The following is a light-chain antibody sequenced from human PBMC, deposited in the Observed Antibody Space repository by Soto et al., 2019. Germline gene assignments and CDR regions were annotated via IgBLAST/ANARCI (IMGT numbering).Light chain of an antibody. CDR3: CSYTRTSNHYF. CDR2: EVR. J-gene: IGLJ1*01. V-gene: IGLV2-14*01. Sequence: QSVLTQPASVSGSPGQSITIFCTGTSSDLGGYDYVSWYQQRPGKAPKLMIYEVRYRPSGVSNRFSGSKSGNTASLTISGLQAEDEAVYYCCSYTRTSNHYFFGSGTKVTVL. CDR1: SSDLGGYDY.